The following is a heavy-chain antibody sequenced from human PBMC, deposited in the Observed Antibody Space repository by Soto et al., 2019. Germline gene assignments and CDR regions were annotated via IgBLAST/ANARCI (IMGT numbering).Heavy chain of an antibody. J-gene: IGHJ4*02. V-gene: IGHV3-30-3*01. CDR2: ISYDGSNK. Sequence: GGSLRLSCAASGFTFSSYAMHWVRQAPGKGLEWVAVISYDGSNKYYADSVKGRFTISRDNSKNTLYLQMNSLRAEDTAVYYCARDIDPSYYYDSSGYEFDYWGQGTLVTVSS. CDR1: GFTFSSYA. D-gene: IGHD3-22*01. CDR3: ARDIDPSYYYDSSGYEFDY.